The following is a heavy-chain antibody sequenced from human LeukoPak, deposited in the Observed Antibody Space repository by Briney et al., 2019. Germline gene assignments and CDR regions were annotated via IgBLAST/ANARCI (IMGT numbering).Heavy chain of an antibody. CDR3: TRQGDDSSGYYPPEFDP. J-gene: IGHJ5*02. CDR1: GFTFGDYA. V-gene: IGHV3-49*04. CDR2: IRSKAYGGTT. Sequence: PGGSLRLSCTASGFTFGDYAMSWVRQAPGKGLEWVGFIRSKAYGGTTEYAPAVKGRFTISRDDSNSIAYLQMNRLKTEATAVYSCTRQGDDSSGYYPPEFDPWGQGTLVTVSS. D-gene: IGHD3-22*01.